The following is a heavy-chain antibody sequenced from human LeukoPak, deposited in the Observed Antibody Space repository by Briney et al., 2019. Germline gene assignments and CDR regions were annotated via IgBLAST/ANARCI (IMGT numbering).Heavy chain of an antibody. CDR2: MNPNSGNT. D-gene: IGHD3-3*01. Sequence: ASVKVSCKASGYTFTSYDINWVRQATGQGLEWMGWMNPNSGNTGYAQKFQGRVTMTRNTSISTAYMELSSLRSEDTAVYYCARVYQSDFWSGYYPYYYYYGMDVWGQGTTVTVSS. J-gene: IGHJ6*02. V-gene: IGHV1-8*01. CDR3: ARVYQSDFWSGYYPYYYYYGMDV. CDR1: GYTFTSYD.